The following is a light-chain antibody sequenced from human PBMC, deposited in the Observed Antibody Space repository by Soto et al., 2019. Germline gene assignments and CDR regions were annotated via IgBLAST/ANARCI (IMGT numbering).Light chain of an antibody. Sequence: QSVLTQPPSVSGAPGQRVTISCTGSSSNIGAGYDVHWYQQLPGTAPKLLIYGNTNRPSGVPDRFSGSKSGASASLAITGLQAEDEADYYCQSYDAGLSAYVFGSGTKVT. CDR1: SSNIGAGYD. CDR3: QSYDAGLSAYV. V-gene: IGLV1-40*01. CDR2: GNT. J-gene: IGLJ1*01.